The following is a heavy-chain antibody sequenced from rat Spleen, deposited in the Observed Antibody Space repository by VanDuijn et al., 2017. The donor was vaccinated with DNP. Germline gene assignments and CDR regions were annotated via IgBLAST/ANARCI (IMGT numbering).Heavy chain of an antibody. V-gene: IGHV3-1*01. CDR3: AVQLGVFDF. Sequence: EVQLQESGPGLVKPSQSLSLTCSVTGYSITSNYWGWIRKFPGNKMEWIGHISYSGSPRYNPSLKSRISITRDTSKNQFFLQVSSVSSEDSGTYYCAVQLGVFDFWGQGVMVTVSS. CDR1: GYSITSNY. CDR2: ISYSGSP. D-gene: IGHD5-1*01. J-gene: IGHJ2*01.